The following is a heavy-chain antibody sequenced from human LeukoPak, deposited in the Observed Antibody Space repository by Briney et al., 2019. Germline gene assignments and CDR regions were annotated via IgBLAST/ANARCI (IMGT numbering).Heavy chain of an antibody. V-gene: IGHV1-69*05. Sequence: ASVKVSCKASGGTFSSYAISWVRQAPGQGLEWMGGIIPIFGTATYAQKFQGRVTITTDESTSTAYMELSSLRSEDTAVYYCASRTSYYYDSSGSIAAAFDIWGQGTMVTVSS. J-gene: IGHJ3*02. CDR2: IIPIFGTA. CDR1: GGTFSSYA. CDR3: ASRTSYYYDSSGSIAAAFDI. D-gene: IGHD3-22*01.